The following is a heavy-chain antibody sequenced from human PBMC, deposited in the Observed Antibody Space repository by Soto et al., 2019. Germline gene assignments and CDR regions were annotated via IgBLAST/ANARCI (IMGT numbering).Heavy chain of an antibody. V-gene: IGHV1-69*12. D-gene: IGHD6-13*01. CDR2: IIPIFGTA. CDR1: GGTFSSYA. CDR3: ARESAAAGLGGWFDP. Sequence: QVQLVQSGAEVKKPGSSVKVSCKASGGTFSSYAISWVRQAPGQGLEWMGGIIPIFGTANYAQKFQGRVTMXXDXSXXTAYMELSSLRSEDTAVYYCARESAAAGLGGWFDPWGQGTLVTVSS. J-gene: IGHJ5*02.